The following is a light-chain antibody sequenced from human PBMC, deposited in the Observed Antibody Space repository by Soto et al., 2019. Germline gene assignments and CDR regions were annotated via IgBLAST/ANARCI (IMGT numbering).Light chain of an antibody. J-gene: IGLJ2*01. Sequence: QSALTQPASVSGSPGQSITISCTGTSSDVGAYNYVSWYQQHPGKVPKVMIFDVSSRPSGVSNRFSGSKSGNTASLTISGLQTEDEAGYYCSSYTTSRNVEFGGGTKLTV. CDR3: SSYTTSRNVE. V-gene: IGLV2-14*03. CDR2: DVS. CDR1: SSDVGAYNY.